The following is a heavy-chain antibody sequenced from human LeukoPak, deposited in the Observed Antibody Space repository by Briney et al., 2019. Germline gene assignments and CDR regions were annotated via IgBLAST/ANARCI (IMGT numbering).Heavy chain of an antibody. CDR1: GGSISSSPYY. D-gene: IGHD6-19*01. V-gene: IGHV4-39*01. CDR3: ARHASVDGNWPRPLDY. Sequence: SETLSLTCTVSGGSISSSPYYWGCIRQPPGKGLEWIGNIYYSGSTYYNPSLKTRVTISVDTSKNQFSLKLTSVTAADTAVYYCARHASVDGNWPRPLDYWGQGSLVTVSS. J-gene: IGHJ4*02. CDR2: IYYSGST.